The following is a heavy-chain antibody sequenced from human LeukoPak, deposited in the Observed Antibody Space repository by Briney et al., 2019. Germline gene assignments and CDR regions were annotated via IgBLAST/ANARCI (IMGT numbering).Heavy chain of an antibody. CDR3: AGATSHDYGMDV. CDR1: GGSISSGGYS. J-gene: IGHJ6*02. D-gene: IGHD2-2*01. V-gene: IGHV4-30-2*01. CDR2: IYHSGST. Sequence: PSQTLSLTCAVSGGSISSGGYSWGWIRQPPGKGLEWIGYIYHSGSTYYNPSLKSRVTISVDRSKNQFSLKLGSVTAADTAVYYCAGATSHDYGMDVWGQGTTVTVSS.